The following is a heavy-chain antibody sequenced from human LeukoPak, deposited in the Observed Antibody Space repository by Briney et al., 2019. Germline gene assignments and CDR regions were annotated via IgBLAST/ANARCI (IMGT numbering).Heavy chain of an antibody. Sequence: GGSLRLSCAASGFTFSSYGMHWVRQAPGKGLEWVAVISYDGSNKYYADSVKGRFTISRDNSKNTLYLQMNSLRAEDTAVYYCAKDARIAAAGIWSGMDVWGQGTTVTVSS. CDR3: AKDARIAAAGIWSGMDV. CDR2: ISYDGSNK. V-gene: IGHV3-30*18. J-gene: IGHJ6*02. D-gene: IGHD6-13*01. CDR1: GFTFSSYG.